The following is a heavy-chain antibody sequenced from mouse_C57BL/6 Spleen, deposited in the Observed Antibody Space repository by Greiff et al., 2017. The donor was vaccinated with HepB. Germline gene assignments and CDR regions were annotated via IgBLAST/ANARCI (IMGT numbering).Heavy chain of an antibody. CDR2: ISYDGSN. V-gene: IGHV3-6*01. CDR3: ARPGTNWYFDV. CDR1: GYSITSGYY. Sequence: VQLKESGPGLVKPSQSLSLTCSVTGYSITSGYYWNWIRQFPGNKLEWMGYISYDGSNNYNPSLKNRISITRDTSKNQFFLKLNSVTTEDTATYYCARPGTNWYFDVWGTGTTVTVSS. D-gene: IGHD3-3*01. J-gene: IGHJ1*03.